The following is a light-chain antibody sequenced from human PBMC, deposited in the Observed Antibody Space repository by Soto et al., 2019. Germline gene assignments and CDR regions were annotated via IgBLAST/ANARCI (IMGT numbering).Light chain of an antibody. CDR1: SSNIGNNY. CDR3: GTWDTSLSAVV. CDR2: DNN. J-gene: IGLJ2*01. Sequence: QSVLTQPPSVSAAPGQTVTISCSGSSSNIGNNYVSWYQHLPGTAPKVLIYDNNKRPSGIPDRFSGSKSGTSATLGITGLQTGDEGDYYCGTWDTSLSAVVFGGGTKVTVL. V-gene: IGLV1-51*01.